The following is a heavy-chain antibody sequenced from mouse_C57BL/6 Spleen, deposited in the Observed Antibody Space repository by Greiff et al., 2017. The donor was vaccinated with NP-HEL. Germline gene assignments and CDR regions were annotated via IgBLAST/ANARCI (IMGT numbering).Heavy chain of an antibody. J-gene: IGHJ4*01. V-gene: IGHV1-42*01. CDR2: INPSTGGT. D-gene: IGHD4-1*01. Sequence: EVQLQQSGPELVKPGASVKISCKASGYSFTGYYMNWVKQSPEKSLEWIGEINPSTGGTTYNQKFKAKATLTVDKSSSPAYMQLKSLTSEDSAVYYCARSGGGAMDYWGQGTSVTVSS. CDR1: GYSFTGYY. CDR3: ARSGGGAMDY.